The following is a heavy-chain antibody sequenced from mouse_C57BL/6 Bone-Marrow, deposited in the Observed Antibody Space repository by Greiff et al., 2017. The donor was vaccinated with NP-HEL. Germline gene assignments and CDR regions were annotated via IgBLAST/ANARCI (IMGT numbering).Heavy chain of an antibody. J-gene: IGHJ1*03. V-gene: IGHV1-72*01. CDR3: ARYYYGSRGWYFDV. D-gene: IGHD1-1*01. Sequence: QVQLQQPGADLVKPGASVKLSCKASGYTFTSYWMHWVKQRPGRGLEWIGRIDPNSGGTKFNEKFKTKATLTVDKPSSTAYMQLSSLTSEDSAVYDCARYYYGSRGWYFDVWGTGTTVTVSS. CDR2: IDPNSGGT. CDR1: GYTFTSYW.